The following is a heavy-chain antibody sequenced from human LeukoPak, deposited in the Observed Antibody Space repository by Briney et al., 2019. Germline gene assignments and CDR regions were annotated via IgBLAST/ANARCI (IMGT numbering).Heavy chain of an antibody. CDR3: ARVGSGSYYSNWLDP. Sequence: GGSLRLSCAASGFTFSTYEMNWVRQAPGKGLEGVSYISNSGSTMYYADSVKGRFTISRDNAKNSLYLQMNSLRAEDTAVYYCARVGSGSYYSNWLDPWGQGTLVTVSS. CDR2: ISNSGSTM. J-gene: IGHJ5*02. V-gene: IGHV3-48*03. D-gene: IGHD1-26*01. CDR1: GFTFSTYE.